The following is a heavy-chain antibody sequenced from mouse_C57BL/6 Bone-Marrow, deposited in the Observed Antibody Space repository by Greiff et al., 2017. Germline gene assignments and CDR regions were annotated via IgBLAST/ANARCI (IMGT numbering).Heavy chain of an antibody. CDR1: GYTFTDYY. D-gene: IGHD2-2*01. V-gene: IGHV1-55*01. CDR2: IYPGSGST. CDR3: ARWLGAY. J-gene: IGHJ3*01. Sequence: QVQLKESGPELVKPGASVKISCKASGYTFTDYYINWVKQRPGQGLEWIGDIYPGSGSTNYNEKFKSKATLTVDTSSSTAYMQLSSLTSEDSAVYYCARWLGAYWGQGTLVTVSA.